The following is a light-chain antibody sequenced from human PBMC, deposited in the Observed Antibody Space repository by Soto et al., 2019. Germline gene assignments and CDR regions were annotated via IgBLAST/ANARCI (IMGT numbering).Light chain of an antibody. Sequence: EIVLTQSPGTLSLSPGEGATLSCRASQSISSNFLAWYQQKRGQAPRLLIHGASNRATDIPDRFSGSGSGTDFTLTITRLEPEDFAVYYCQQYDIRPRTFGQGTRVDIK. J-gene: IGKJ1*01. CDR1: QSISSNF. V-gene: IGKV3-20*01. CDR2: GAS. CDR3: QQYDIRPRT.